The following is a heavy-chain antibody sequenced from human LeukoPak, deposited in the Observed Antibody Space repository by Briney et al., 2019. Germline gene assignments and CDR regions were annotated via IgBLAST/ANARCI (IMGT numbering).Heavy chain of an antibody. CDR1: GGFISSYY. D-gene: IGHD6-25*01. V-gene: IGHV4-59*01. CDR3: AREVAAGTGYFQH. CDR2: IYYSGGT. Sequence: SETLSLTCTVSGGFISSYYWSWIRQPPGKGLEWIGYIYYSGGTNYNPSLKSRVTISVDTSKNQFSLKLSSVTAADAAVYYCAREVAAGTGYFQHWGQGTLVTVSS. J-gene: IGHJ1*01.